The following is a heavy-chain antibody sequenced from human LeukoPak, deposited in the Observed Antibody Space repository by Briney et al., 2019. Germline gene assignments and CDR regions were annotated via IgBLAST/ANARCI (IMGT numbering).Heavy chain of an antibody. Sequence: GGSLRLSCAASGFTFSNYGMHWVRQAPGKGLEWVAVISYDGSNKYYADSVKGRFTISRDNSKNTLYLQMNSLRAEDTAVYYCAKTDVDYDYVWGSYRLDYWGQGTLVTVSS. D-gene: IGHD3-16*02. CDR1: GFTFSNYG. CDR2: ISYDGSNK. J-gene: IGHJ4*02. CDR3: AKTDVDYDYVWGSYRLDY. V-gene: IGHV3-30*19.